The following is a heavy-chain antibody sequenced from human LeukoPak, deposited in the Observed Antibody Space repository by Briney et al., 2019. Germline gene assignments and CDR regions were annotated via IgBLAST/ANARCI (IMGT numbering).Heavy chain of an antibody. J-gene: IGHJ6*03. Sequence: PGGSLRLSCAASGFTFSDYEMNWVRQAPGKGLEWLSHISVSGTTIHYADSVKGRFTISRDNAKNSVYLQMTSLRAEDTAVYYCAREGGVSSSWTYYYYYYMDVWGKGTTVTVSS. CDR3: AREGGVSSSWTYYYYYYMDV. CDR2: ISVSGTTI. V-gene: IGHV3-48*01. CDR1: GFTFSDYE. D-gene: IGHD6-13*01.